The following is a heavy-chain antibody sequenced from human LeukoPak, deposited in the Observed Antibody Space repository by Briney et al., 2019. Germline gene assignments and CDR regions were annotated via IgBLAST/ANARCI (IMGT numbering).Heavy chain of an antibody. D-gene: IGHD3-22*01. J-gene: IGHJ3*02. CDR3: ATRTPARYYYDSSGYSPYAFDI. CDR1: GGSISSYY. Sequence: SETLSLTCTVSGGSISSYYWGWIRQPPGKGLEWIGYIYYSGSTNYNPSLKSRVTISVDTSKNQFSLKLSSVTAADTAVYYCATRTPARYYYDSSGYSPYAFDIWGQGTMVTVSS. V-gene: IGHV4-59*01. CDR2: IYYSGST.